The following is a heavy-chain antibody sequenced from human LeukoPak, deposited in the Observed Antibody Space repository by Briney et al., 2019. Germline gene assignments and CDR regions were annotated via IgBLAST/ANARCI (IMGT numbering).Heavy chain of an antibody. CDR3: ARGSYYDFWSGYPTEYFQH. CDR2: IYPGDSDT. V-gene: IGHV5-51*01. J-gene: IGHJ1*01. Sequence: GESLKISCKGSGYSFTSYWIGWVRQMPGKGLEWMGIIYPGDSDTRYSPSFQGQVTISADKSISTAYLQWSSLKASDTAMYYCARGSYYDFWSGYPTEYFQHWGQGTLVTVSS. CDR1: GYSFTSYW. D-gene: IGHD3-3*01.